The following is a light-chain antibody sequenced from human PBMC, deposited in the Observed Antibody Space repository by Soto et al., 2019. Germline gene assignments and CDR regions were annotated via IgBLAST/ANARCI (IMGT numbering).Light chain of an antibody. J-gene: IGLJ3*02. V-gene: IGLV2-14*01. CDR3: SSYTSGSVL. Sequence: QSVLTQPASVSGSPGQSITVSCTGTSRDGGNYNFVSWYQQHPGKAPKVIIYDVSNRPSGVSDRFSASKSGHTASLTISGLQTEDEAVYFCSSYTSGSVLFGGGTKVTVL. CDR1: SRDGGNYNF. CDR2: DVS.